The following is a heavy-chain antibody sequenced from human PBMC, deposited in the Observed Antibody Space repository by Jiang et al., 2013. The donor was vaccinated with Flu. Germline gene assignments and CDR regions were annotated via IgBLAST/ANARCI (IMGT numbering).Heavy chain of an antibody. D-gene: IGHD1-14*01. J-gene: IGHJ4*02. CDR2: IYTSGST. CDR1: GGSISSGSYY. Sequence: PGLVKPSQTLSLTCTVSGGSISSGSYYWSWIRQPAGKGLEWIGRIYTSGSTNYNPSLKSRVTISVDTSKNQFSLKLSSVTAADTAVYYCASEAPDGDYWGQGTLVTVSS. V-gene: IGHV4-61*02. CDR3: ASEAPDGDY.